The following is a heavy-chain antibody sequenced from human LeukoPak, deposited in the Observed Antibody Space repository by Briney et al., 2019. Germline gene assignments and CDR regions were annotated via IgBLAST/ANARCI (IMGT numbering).Heavy chain of an antibody. D-gene: IGHD3-10*01. J-gene: IGHJ4*02. CDR3: ARDYYGSGSYHY. Sequence: GGSLRLSCAASGFTFSSYSMNWVHQAPGKGLEWVSSISSSSSYIYYADSVKGRFTISRDNAKNSLYLQMNSLRAEDTAVYYCARDYYGSGSYHYWGQGTLVTVSS. CDR1: GFTFSSYS. CDR2: ISSSSSYI. V-gene: IGHV3-21*01.